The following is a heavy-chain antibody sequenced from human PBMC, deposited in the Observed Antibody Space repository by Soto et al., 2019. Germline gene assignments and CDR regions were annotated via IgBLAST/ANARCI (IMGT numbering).Heavy chain of an antibody. V-gene: IGHV3-23*01. CDR3: AKVRRFGELRSLY. CDR2: IGVSGDTT. D-gene: IGHD3-10*01. Sequence: EVQLLESGGRLVQPGGSLRLSCAASGFTFSSYAMSWVRQAPANGLEWVSAIGVSGDTTYYADSVKGRFTISRDNSKNTLYLQMGCLRAEETAVYYCAKVRRFGELRSLYWGQGTLVPVSS. CDR1: GFTFSSYA. J-gene: IGHJ4*02.